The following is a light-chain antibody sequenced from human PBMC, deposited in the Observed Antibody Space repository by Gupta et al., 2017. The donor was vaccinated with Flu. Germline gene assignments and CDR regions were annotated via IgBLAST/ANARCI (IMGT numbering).Light chain of an antibody. V-gene: IGLV2-23*01. J-gene: IGLJ2*01. CDR2: EGS. CDR1: SSDVGSYNL. Sequence: QSALTQPASVSGSPGQSNTISCTGTSSDVGSYNLVSWYQQHPGKAPKLMIYEGSKRPSGVSNRFSGCKSGNTASRTISGLQAEDEADYYCCSYAGSSTVFGGGTKLTVL. CDR3: CSYAGSSTV.